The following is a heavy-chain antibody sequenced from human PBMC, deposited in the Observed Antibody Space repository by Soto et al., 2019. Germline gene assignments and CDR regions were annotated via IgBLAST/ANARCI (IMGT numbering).Heavy chain of an antibody. CDR3: AKNTGDVDYYGSGRDLDY. D-gene: IGHD3-10*01. V-gene: IGHV3-30*18. CDR2: ISYDGSNK. CDR1: GFTFSSYG. J-gene: IGHJ4*02. Sequence: QVQLVESGGGVVQPGRSLRLSCAASGFTFSSYGMHWVRQAPGKGLEWVAVISYDGSNKYYADSVKGRFTISRDNSKNTLYMQMNSLRAKDTAVYYCAKNTGDVDYYGSGRDLDYWGQGTLVTGSS.